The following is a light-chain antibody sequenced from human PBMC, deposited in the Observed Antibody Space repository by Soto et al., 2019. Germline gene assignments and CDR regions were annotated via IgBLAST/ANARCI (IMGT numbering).Light chain of an antibody. Sequence: QSALTQPPSASGSPGQSVTISCTGSSSDVGGYNYVSWYQQHPGKAPKLMIYDVIKRPSGVPDRFSGSKSGNTASLTVSGLQSEDEADYDCSSYTGSNTLGVFGTRTKLTVL. J-gene: IGLJ1*01. CDR2: DVI. CDR3: SSYTGSNTLGV. V-gene: IGLV2-8*01. CDR1: SSDVGGYNY.